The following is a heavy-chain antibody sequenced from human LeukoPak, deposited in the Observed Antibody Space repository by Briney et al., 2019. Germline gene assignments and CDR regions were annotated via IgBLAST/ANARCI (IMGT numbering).Heavy chain of an antibody. CDR3: ARRKATGLYYYYYMDV. V-gene: IGHV4-38-2*01. Sequence: SETLSLTCAVSGYSISSGYYWGWIRQPPGKGLEWIGSIYHSGSTYYNPSLKSRVTISVDTSKNQFSLKLSSVTAADTAVYYCARRKATGLYYYYYMDVWGKGTTVTVSS. CDR1: GYSISSGYY. D-gene: IGHD1-1*01. CDR2: IYHSGST. J-gene: IGHJ6*03.